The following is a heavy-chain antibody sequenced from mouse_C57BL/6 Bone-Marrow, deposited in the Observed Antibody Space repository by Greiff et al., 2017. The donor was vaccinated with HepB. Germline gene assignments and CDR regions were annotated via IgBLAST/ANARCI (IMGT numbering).Heavy chain of an antibody. CDR1: GYTFTDYE. V-gene: IGHV1-15*01. D-gene: IGHD4-1*01. J-gene: IGHJ4*01. CDR2: IDPETGGT. CDR3: TRGGRTGTSMDY. Sequence: VQLKESGAELVRPGASVTLSCKASGYTFTDYEMHWVKQTPVHGLEWIGAIDPETGGTAYNQKFKGKAILTADKSSSTAYMELRSLTSEDSAVYYCTRGGRTGTSMDYWGQGTSVTVSS.